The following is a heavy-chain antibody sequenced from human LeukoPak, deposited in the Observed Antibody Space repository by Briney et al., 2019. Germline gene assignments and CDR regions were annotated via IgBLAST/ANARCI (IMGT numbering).Heavy chain of an antibody. D-gene: IGHD4-17*01. CDR2: IYHSGST. Sequence: SQTLSLTCAVSGCSISSGGYSWSWIRQPPGKGLEWIGYIYHSGSTYYNPSLKSRVTISVDRSKNQFSLKLSSVTAADTAVYYCARGRFNGDYDYWGQGTLVTVSS. CDR3: ARGRFNGDYDY. J-gene: IGHJ4*02. CDR1: GCSISSGGYS. V-gene: IGHV4-30-2*01.